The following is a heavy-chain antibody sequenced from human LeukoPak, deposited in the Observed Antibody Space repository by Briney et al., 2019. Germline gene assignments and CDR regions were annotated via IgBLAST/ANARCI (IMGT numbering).Heavy chain of an antibody. CDR2: ISAYNGYT. J-gene: IGHJ1*01. Sequence: ASVKVSCKASGYTFTNYGISWVRQAPGQGLEWMGWISAYNGYTDYAQKLQFRVTMTTDTSTSTAYMELRSLRSDDTAVYYCARDKAVTAEVTQHFQHWGQGTLVTVSS. V-gene: IGHV1-18*01. D-gene: IGHD4-23*01. CDR3: ARDKAVTAEVTQHFQH. CDR1: GYTFTNYG.